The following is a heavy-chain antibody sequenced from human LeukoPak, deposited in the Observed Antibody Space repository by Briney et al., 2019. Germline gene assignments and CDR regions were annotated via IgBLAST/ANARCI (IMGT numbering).Heavy chain of an antibody. J-gene: IGHJ4*02. CDR2: ISSSGST. CDR1: GGSISSSSYY. V-gene: IGHV4-61*02. D-gene: IGHD1-1*01. Sequence: PSETLSLTCTVSGGSISSSSYYWGWIRQPAGKGLEWIGRISSSGSTNYNPSLKSRVTMSVDTSKNQFSLKLSSVTAADTAVYYCARDRGTWNDDGFDYWGQGTLVTVSS. CDR3: ARDRGTWNDDGFDY.